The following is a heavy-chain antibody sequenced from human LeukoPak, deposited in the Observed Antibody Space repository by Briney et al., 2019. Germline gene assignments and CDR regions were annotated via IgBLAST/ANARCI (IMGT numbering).Heavy chain of an antibody. CDR1: GYPLTGYF. D-gene: IGHD1-26*01. V-gene: IGHV1-2*02. CDR3: AGDLRGLGDYFDY. CDR2: INPDSGGT. Sequence: ASVKVSCKASGYPLTGYFIHWVRQAPGQGLEWMGWINPDSGGTSYPPKFQGRATMTRDTSISTAYMEVSGLRSDDTAVYYCAGDLRGLGDYFDYWGQGTLVTVSS. J-gene: IGHJ4*02.